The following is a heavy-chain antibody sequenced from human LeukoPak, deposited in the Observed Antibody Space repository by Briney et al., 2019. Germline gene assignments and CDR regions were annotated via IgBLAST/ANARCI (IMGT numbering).Heavy chain of an antibody. D-gene: IGHD1-1*01. Sequence: ASVKVSCKASGYTFTGYYMHWVRQAPGQGLEWMGWINPNSGGTNYAQKFQGWVTMTRDTSISTAYMELSRLRSDDTAVYYCARAVKLERPNWFDPWGQGTLVTVSS. CDR1: GYTFTGYY. CDR3: ARAVKLERPNWFDP. CDR2: INPNSGGT. V-gene: IGHV1-2*04. J-gene: IGHJ5*02.